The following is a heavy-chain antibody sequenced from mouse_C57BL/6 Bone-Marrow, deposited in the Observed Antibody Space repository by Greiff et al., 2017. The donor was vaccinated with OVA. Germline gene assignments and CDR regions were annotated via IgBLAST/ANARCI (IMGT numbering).Heavy chain of an antibody. CDR3: TRGGRILRAMDY. J-gene: IGHJ4*01. Sequence: QVQLQQSGAELAKPGASVKLSCKASGYTFTSYWMHWVKQRPGQGLEWIGYINPSSGYTKYHQKFKDKATLSADKSSSTAYMQLSSLTYEAAAVYYGTRGGRILRAMDYWGQGTSVTVSS. CDR1: GYTFTSYW. CDR2: INPSSGYT. V-gene: IGHV1-7*01.